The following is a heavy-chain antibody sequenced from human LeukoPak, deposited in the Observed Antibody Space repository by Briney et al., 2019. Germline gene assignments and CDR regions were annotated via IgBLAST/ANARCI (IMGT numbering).Heavy chain of an antibody. CDR1: GGSFSGYY. CDR3: ARIHRYCSGGACYVLDN. Sequence: PSETLSLTCVVSGGSFSGYYWGWIRQPPGRGLEWIGYVYYSGSINYNPSFKSRITISVDTSRNQFSLQLSSVTAADTAVYYCARIHRYCSGGACYVLDNWGQGTLVAVSS. J-gene: IGHJ4*02. CDR2: VYYSGSI. V-gene: IGHV4-59*01. D-gene: IGHD2-15*01.